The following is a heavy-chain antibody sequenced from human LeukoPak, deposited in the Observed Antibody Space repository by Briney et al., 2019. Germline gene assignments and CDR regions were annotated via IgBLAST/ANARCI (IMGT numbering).Heavy chain of an antibody. CDR1: GFTVSSNY. D-gene: IGHD3-22*01. CDR3: ARDSGYPTSYYFDY. J-gene: IGHJ4*02. V-gene: IGHV3-53*01. CDR2: IYSGGST. Sequence: PGGSLRLSCAASGFTVSSNYVSWVRQAPGKGLEWVSVIYSGGSTYYADSVKGRFTISRDNSKNTLYLQMNSLRAEDTAVYYCARDSGYPTSYYFDYWGQGTLVTVSS.